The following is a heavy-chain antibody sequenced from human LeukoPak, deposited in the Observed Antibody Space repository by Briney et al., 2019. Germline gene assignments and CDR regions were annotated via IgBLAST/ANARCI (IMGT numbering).Heavy chain of an antibody. CDR3: AREFRHQPY. V-gene: IGHV1-8*01. CDR1: GNTFTSYD. J-gene: IGHJ4*02. CDR2: MNPSSGKT. Sequence: ASVKVSCKASGNTFTSYDVNWVRQATGQGLEWMGYMNPSSGKTGYAENFQGRLTMTWDTSISTAYMELSSLRSDDTAVYYCAREFRHQPYWGQGTLVTVSS. D-gene: IGHD2-2*01.